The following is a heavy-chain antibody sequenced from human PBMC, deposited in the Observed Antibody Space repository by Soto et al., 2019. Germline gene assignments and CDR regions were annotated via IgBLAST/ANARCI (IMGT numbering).Heavy chain of an antibody. CDR1: GGSVSSGIYY. Sequence: SETLSLTCTVSGGSVSSGIYYWSWIRQPPGKGLEWIGYIYYSGSTNYNPSLKSRVTISVDTSKNQFSLKLSSVTAADTAVYYCATLTAGTIFGVVTGNYGMDVWGQGTTVTVSS. CDR3: ATLTAGTIFGVVTGNYGMDV. CDR2: IYYSGST. J-gene: IGHJ6*02. D-gene: IGHD3-3*01. V-gene: IGHV4-61*01.